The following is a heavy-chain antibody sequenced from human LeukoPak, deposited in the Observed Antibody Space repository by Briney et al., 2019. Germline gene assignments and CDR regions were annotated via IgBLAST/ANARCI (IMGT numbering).Heavy chain of an antibody. CDR2: MNPNSGNT. CDR1: GYTFTSYD. V-gene: IGHV1-8*03. Sequence: ASVKVSCKASGYTFTSYDINWVRQATGQGLEWMGWMNPNSGNTGYAQKFQGRVTITRNTSISTAYMELSSLESEDTAVYYCAREWAAGTYYFDYWGQGTLVTVSS. J-gene: IGHJ4*02. CDR3: AREWAAGTYYFDY. D-gene: IGHD6-13*01.